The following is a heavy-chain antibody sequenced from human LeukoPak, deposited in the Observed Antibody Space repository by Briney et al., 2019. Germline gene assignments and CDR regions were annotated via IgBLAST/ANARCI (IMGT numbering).Heavy chain of an antibody. CDR2: ISSSGSTT. J-gene: IGHJ6*03. Sequence: PGGSLRLSCAASGFTFSNYDMHWVRQAPGRGLEWVSYISSSGSTTYYAESVKGRFTISRDNAKNSLYLQMNSLRAEDTAVYYCARGATDMDAWGTGTTVTVSS. CDR1: GFTFSNYD. CDR3: ARGATDMDA. V-gene: IGHV3-11*01.